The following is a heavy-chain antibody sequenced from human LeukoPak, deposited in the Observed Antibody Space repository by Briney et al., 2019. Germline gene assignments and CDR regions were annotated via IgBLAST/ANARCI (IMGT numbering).Heavy chain of an antibody. D-gene: IGHD5-12*01. CDR3: ARANSGYDSTYYFDY. CDR1: GFTFSSYW. J-gene: IGHJ4*02. V-gene: IGHV3-7*01. CDR2: IKQDGSEK. Sequence: GGSLRLSCAASGFTFSSYWMSWVRQAPGKGLEWVANIKQDGSEKYYVDSVKGRFTISRDNAKNSLYLQMNSLRAEDTAVYYCARANSGYDSTYYFDYWGQGTLVTVSS.